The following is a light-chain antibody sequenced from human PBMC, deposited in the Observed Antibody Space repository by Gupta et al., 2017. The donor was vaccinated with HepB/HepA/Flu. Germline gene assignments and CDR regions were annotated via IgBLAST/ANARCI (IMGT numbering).Light chain of an antibody. CDR3: QAWDSSTHVV. CDR1: KLGDKY. Sequence: YELTQPPSVSVSPGQTARLTCSGDKLGDKYACWYQQKPGQSPVLVIYQSSKRPSGIPERFSGSNSGNTATLTISGTQAMDEADYYCQAWDSSTHVVFGGGTKVTVL. V-gene: IGLV3-1*01. J-gene: IGLJ2*01. CDR2: QSS.